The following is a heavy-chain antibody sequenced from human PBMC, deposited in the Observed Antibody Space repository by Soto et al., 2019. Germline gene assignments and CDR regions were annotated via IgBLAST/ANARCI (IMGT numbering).Heavy chain of an antibody. D-gene: IGHD5-18*01. V-gene: IGHV4-59*01. CDR1: GGSINNYY. CDR3: AREHGFRYGLNYFDP. J-gene: IGHJ5*02. CDR2: IYDSGST. Sequence: SETLSLTCTVSGGSINNYYWSWIRQPPGKGLEWIGYIYDSGSTNYNPSLKSRVTMSVDTSKNQFSLNLSSVTAADTAVYYCAREHGFRYGLNYFDPWGQGTLVTFSS.